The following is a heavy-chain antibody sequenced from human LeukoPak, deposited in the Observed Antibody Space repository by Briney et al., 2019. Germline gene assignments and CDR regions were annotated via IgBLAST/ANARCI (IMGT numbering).Heavy chain of an antibody. V-gene: IGHV3-66*01. CDR3: ASGAYYYDSSGYSGAFDI. D-gene: IGHD3-22*01. CDR2: IYSGGST. J-gene: IGHJ3*02. CDR1: GFTVSSNY. Sequence: GSLRLSCAASGFTVSSNYMSGVRQAPGKGLEWVSVIYSGGSTYYADSVKGRFTISRDNSKNTLYLQMNSLRAEDTAVYYCASGAYYYDSSGYSGAFDIWGQGTMVTVSS.